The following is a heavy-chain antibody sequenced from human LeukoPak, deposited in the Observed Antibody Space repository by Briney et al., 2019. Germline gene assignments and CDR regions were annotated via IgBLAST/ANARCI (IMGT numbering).Heavy chain of an antibody. Sequence: GGSLRLSCAASGFTFSSYWMSWVRQAPGKGLEWVANIKQDGSEKYYVDSVKGRFTISRDNAKNSLYLQMNSLRAEDTAVYYCARERPPKEMATIYDYWGQGTLVTVSS. J-gene: IGHJ4*02. D-gene: IGHD5-24*01. V-gene: IGHV3-7*01. CDR3: ARERPPKEMATIYDY. CDR2: IKQDGSEK. CDR1: GFTFSSYW.